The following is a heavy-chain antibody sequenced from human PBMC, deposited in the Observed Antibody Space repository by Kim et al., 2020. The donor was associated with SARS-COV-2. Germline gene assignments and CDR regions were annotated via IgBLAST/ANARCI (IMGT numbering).Heavy chain of an antibody. V-gene: IGHV3-30*04. CDR3: ASTLDSSWPSYHFYYGMDL. CDR1: GFIFNRYA. CDR2: VAFDGSEK. D-gene: IGHD6-13*01. Sequence: GGSLRLSCAASGFIFNRYAVHWVRRVPGKGLNWVAVVAFDGSEKHYADSVKGRFTISRDNSKNTVYLQMNSLIPDDTAVYYCASTLDSSWPSYHFYYGMDLWGQGTTVSVSS. J-gene: IGHJ6*02.